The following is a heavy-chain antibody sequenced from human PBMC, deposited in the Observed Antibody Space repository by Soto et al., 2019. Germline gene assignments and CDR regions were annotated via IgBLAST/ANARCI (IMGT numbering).Heavy chain of an antibody. CDR1: GNTFTSYA. Sequence: GASVKVSCKDSGNTFTSYAMHWVGQAPGQRLEWMGWINAGNGNTKYSQTFQGRATITRDTSASIAYMELSSLRSEDAAVYYCARVRVGATPRRWFDPWGQGTLVTVSS. D-gene: IGHD1-26*01. CDR3: ARVRVGATPRRWFDP. CDR2: INAGNGNT. J-gene: IGHJ5*02. V-gene: IGHV1-3*01.